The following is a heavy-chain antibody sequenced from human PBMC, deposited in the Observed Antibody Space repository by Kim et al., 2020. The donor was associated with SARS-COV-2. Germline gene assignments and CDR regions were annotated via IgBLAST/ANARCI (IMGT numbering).Heavy chain of an antibody. D-gene: IGHD5-12*01. V-gene: IGHV3-33*05. CDR3: ARDRGSGSDY. J-gene: IGHJ4*02. CDR2: ISYDGSNK. Sequence: LSLTCAASGFTFSSYGMHWVRQAPGKGLEWVAVISYDGSNKYYADSVKGRFTISRDNSKNTLYLQMNSLRAEDTAVYYCARDRGSGSDYWGQGTLVTVSS. CDR1: GFTFSSYG.